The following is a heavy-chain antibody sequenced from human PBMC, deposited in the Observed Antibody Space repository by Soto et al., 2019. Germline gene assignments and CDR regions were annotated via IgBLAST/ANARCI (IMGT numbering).Heavy chain of an antibody. Sequence: SETLSLTCAFSGGSISSGGYSWSWIRQPPGKGLEWIGYIYHSGSTYYNPSLKSRVTISRDNSKNTLYLQMNSLRAEDTAVYYCARDLVVADGLDYWGQGTLVTVSS. CDR1: GGSISSGGYS. D-gene: IGHD2-15*01. V-gene: IGHV4-30-2*01. CDR2: IYHSGST. J-gene: IGHJ4*02. CDR3: ARDLVVADGLDY.